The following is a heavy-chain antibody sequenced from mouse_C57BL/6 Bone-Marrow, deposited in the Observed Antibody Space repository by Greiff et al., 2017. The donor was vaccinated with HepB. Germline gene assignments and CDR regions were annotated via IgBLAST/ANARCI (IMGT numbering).Heavy chain of an antibody. J-gene: IGHJ1*03. CDR3: TTAYYYGSYWYFDV. Sequence: VQLQQSGAELVRPGASVKLSCTASGFNIKDDYMHWVKQRPEQGLEWIGWIDPENGDTEYASKFQGKATITADTSSNTAYLQLSSLTSEDTAVYYCTTAYYYGSYWYFDVWGTGTTVTVSS. D-gene: IGHD1-1*01. CDR1: GFNIKDDY. CDR2: IDPENGDT. V-gene: IGHV14-4*01.